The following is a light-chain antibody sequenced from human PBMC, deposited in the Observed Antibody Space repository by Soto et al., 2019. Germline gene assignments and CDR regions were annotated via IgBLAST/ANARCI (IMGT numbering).Light chain of an antibody. CDR3: CSYAGSSTLI. CDR2: EVS. Sequence: QSALTQPASVSGSPGQSITISCTGISSDVGSYDLVSWYQQHPDKAPKLMIYEVSERPSRVSNRFSGSKSGNTASLTISGLQAEDEADYYCCSYAGSSTLIFGGGTKLTVL. V-gene: IGLV2-23*02. CDR1: SSDVGSYDL. J-gene: IGLJ2*01.